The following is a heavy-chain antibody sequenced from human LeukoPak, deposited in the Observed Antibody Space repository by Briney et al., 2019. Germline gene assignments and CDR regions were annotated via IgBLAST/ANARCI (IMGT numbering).Heavy chain of an antibody. CDR1: GGSISSNNW. J-gene: IGHJ4*02. D-gene: IGHD1-1*01. CDR2: IHHSGSP. Sequence: SETLSLTCAVSGGSISSNNWWGWVRQPPGRGLEWIGEIHHSGSPNYNPSLKSRVTISVDKSRNHFSLNLSSVTAADTAVYYCARVNINNWHSCDYWGQGTLVTVSS. V-gene: IGHV4-4*02. CDR3: ARVNINNWHSCDY.